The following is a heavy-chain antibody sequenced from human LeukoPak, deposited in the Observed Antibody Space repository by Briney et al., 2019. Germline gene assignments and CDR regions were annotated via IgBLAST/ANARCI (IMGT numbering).Heavy chain of an antibody. J-gene: IGHJ4*02. CDR3: ARVATVGSLDN. D-gene: IGHD4-23*01. CDR2: IMPIFGAT. V-gene: IGHV1-69*05. CDR1: GYSFSTHG. Sequence: SVKVSCKASGYSFSTHGIRWVRQAPGQGLEWMGGIMPIFGATNYAQKFQGRLTITTDRSTSTAYMELNNLSSEDTALYYCARVATVGSLDNWGQGTLDTVSS.